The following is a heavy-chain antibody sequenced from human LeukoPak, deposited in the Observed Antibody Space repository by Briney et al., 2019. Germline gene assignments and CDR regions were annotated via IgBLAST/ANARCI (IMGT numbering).Heavy chain of an antibody. Sequence: AGGSLRLSCAASGFIFDDYDMNWVRQPPGKGLEWIGEINHSGSTNYNPSLKSRVTISVDTSKNQFSLKLSSVTAADTAVYYCARRGITMVRGVIRWFDPWGQGTLVTVSS. D-gene: IGHD3-10*01. CDR3: ARRGITMVRGVIRWFDP. V-gene: IGHV4-34*01. CDR2: INHSGST. CDR1: GFIFDDYD. J-gene: IGHJ5*02.